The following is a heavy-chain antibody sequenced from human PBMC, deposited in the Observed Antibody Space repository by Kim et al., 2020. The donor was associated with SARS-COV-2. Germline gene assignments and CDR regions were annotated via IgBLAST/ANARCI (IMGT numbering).Heavy chain of an antibody. Sequence: ASVKVSCKASGYTFTSYYMHWVRQAPGQGLEWMGIINPSGGSTSYAQKFQGRVTMTRDTSTSTVYMELSSLRSEDTAVYYCARGGPVLEWLIRSIIPEGNFGYFDYWGQGTLVTVSS. D-gene: IGHD3-3*01. CDR3: ARGGPVLEWLIRSIIPEGNFGYFDY. J-gene: IGHJ4*02. V-gene: IGHV1-46*01. CDR1: GYTFTSYY. CDR2: INPSGGST.